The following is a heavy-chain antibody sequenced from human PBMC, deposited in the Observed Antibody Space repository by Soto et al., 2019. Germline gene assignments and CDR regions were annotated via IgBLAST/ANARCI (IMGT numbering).Heavy chain of an antibody. CDR2: ISAHNGKT. CDR3: ARGRYGDY. J-gene: IGHJ4*02. D-gene: IGHD4-17*01. CDR1: GYIFTSYG. V-gene: IGHV1-18*01. Sequence: QAHLVQSGPEVKKPGASVKVSCKGSGYIFTSYGIAWVRQAPGQGLEWMGWISAHNGKTEYAQKFQGRVTVTRDTSTSTAYLELSSLRSDDTALYYCARGRYGDYWGQGAVVTVSS.